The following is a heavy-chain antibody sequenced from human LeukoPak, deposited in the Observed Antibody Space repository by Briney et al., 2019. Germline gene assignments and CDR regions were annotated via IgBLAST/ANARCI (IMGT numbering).Heavy chain of an antibody. CDR1: GYTFTGYY. D-gene: IGHD6-13*01. V-gene: IGHV1-2*02. Sequence: ASVKVSCKASGYTFTGYYMHWVRQAPGQGLEWMGWINPNSGGTNYAQKFQGRVTMTRNTSISAAYMELSRLRSDDTAVYYCAGDSSRGWFDPWGQGTLVTVSS. CDR3: AGDSSRGWFDP. CDR2: INPNSGGT. J-gene: IGHJ5*02.